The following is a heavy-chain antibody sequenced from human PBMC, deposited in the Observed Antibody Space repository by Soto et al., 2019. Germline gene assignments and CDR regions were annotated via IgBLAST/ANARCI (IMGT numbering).Heavy chain of an antibody. D-gene: IGHD3-22*01. V-gene: IGHV3-23*01. CDR3: SKDQYDSSGYKNGGH. J-gene: IGHJ4*02. CDR2: ISGSGGST. CDR1: GFTFSSYA. Sequence: GGSLRLSCAASGFTFSSYAMSWVRQAPGKGLEWVSAISGSGGSTYYADSVKGRFTISRDNSKNTLYLQMNSLRAEDTAVYYCSKDQYDSSGYKNGGHWGQGTLVTVSS.